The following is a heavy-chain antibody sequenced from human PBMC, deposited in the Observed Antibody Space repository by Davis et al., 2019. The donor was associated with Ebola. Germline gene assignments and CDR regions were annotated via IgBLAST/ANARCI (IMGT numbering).Heavy chain of an antibody. CDR1: GGSFSGYY. D-gene: IGHD6-19*01. J-gene: IGHJ4*02. V-gene: IGHV4-34*01. Sequence: MPGGSLRLSCAVYGGSFSGYYWSWIRQPPGKGLEWIGEINHSGSTNYNPSLKSRVTISVDTSKNQFSLKLSSVTAADTAVYYCARQTPSSGWYYFDYWGQGTLVTVSS. CDR3: ARQTPSSGWYYFDY. CDR2: INHSGST.